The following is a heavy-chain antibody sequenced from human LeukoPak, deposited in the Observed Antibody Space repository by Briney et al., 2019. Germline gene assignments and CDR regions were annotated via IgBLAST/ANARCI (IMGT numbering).Heavy chain of an antibody. CDR3: GRNLGSGSDH. J-gene: IGHJ4*02. CDR1: GASVSSDY. CDR2: THYRGDS. D-gene: IGHD3-10*01. Sequence: SETLSLTCSVSGASVSSDYWNWIRQSPGRGLEWIGYTHYRGDSNYNPSLKSRLTMSVDASSNQVSLKLSSVTAADAAVYYCGRNLGSGSDHWGQGTLVTVSS. V-gene: IGHV4-59*02.